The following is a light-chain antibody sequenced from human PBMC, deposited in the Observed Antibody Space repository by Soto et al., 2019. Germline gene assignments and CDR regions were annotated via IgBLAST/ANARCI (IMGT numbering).Light chain of an antibody. Sequence: QSVLTQPPSVSGAPGQRVTISCTGSSSNIGAGYDVHWYQQLPGTAPKLLIYANTFRPSGVPDRFSGSKSGTSASLAISGLQAEDEADYFCAAWDDSLDGYVFGTGTKLTVL. CDR1: SSNIGAGYD. J-gene: IGLJ1*01. V-gene: IGLV1-40*01. CDR3: AAWDDSLDGYV. CDR2: ANT.